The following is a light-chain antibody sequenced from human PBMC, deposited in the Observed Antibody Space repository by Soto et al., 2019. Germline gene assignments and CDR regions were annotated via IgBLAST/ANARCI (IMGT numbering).Light chain of an antibody. J-gene: IGLJ1*01. Sequence: QPALAQPRSVSGSPGQSVAISCTGTTSDVGSYDYVSWYQQHPGKAPELIIFDVTKRPSGVPDRFSGSKSGNTASLTISGLQAEDEADYFCCSYAGDFYVFGSGTKVTVL. CDR3: CSYAGDFYV. V-gene: IGLV2-11*01. CDR2: DVT. CDR1: TSDVGSYDY.